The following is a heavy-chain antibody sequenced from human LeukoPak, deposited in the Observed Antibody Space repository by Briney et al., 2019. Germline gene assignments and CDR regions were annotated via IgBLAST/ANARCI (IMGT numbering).Heavy chain of an antibody. CDR3: ASGLRRGYSPFDY. D-gene: IGHD5-12*01. CDR2: INHSGST. CDR1: GGSFSGYY. V-gene: IGHV4-34*01. J-gene: IGHJ4*02. Sequence: PSETLSLTCAVYGGSFSGYYWSWIRQPPGKGLGWIGEINHSGSTNYNPSLKSRVTISVDTSKNQFSLKLSSVTAADTAVYYCASGLRRGYSPFDYWGQGTLVTVSS.